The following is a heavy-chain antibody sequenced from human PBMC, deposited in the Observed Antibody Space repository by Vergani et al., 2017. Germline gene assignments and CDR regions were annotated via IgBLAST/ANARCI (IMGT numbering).Heavy chain of an antibody. CDR1: GASLRSSNYY. Sequence: QLPLQESCPGLVKPSATLSLTCSVSGASLRSSNYYLGWLRPPPGRGLEWIASIYYSGSTYYNPSLKSRVTISVDTSKNQFSLKLSSVTAADTAVYFCARHSTVEWLVKLGWIDPWGQGILVTVSS. CDR2: IYYSGST. J-gene: IGHJ5*02. CDR3: ARHSTVEWLVKLGWIDP. V-gene: IGHV4-39*01. D-gene: IGHD6-19*01.